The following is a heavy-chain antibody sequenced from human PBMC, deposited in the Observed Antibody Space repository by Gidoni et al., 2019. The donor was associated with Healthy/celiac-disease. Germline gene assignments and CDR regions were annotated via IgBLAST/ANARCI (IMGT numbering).Heavy chain of an antibody. V-gene: IGHV3-73*02. CDR2: IRSKANSYAT. J-gene: IGHJ4*02. D-gene: IGHD3-3*01. Sequence: EVQLVESGGGLVQPGGSLKLPCAASGFTLSGSAMHWVRQASGKGLGCVGRIRSKANSYATAYAASVKGRFTISRDDSKNTAYLQMNSLKTEDTAVYYCTSPRYDFWSGYSLDYWGQGTLVTVSS. CDR3: TSPRYDFWSGYSLDY. CDR1: GFTLSGSA.